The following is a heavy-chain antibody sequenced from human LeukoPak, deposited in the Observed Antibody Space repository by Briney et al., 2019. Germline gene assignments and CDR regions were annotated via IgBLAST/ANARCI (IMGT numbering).Heavy chain of an antibody. J-gene: IGHJ4*02. CDR1: GGSISSYY. CDR2: IYYSGST. CDR3: ARLGGYSYGYPTH. D-gene: IGHD5-18*01. V-gene: IGHV4-59*08. Sequence: PSETLSLTCTVSGGSISSYYWSWIRQPPGKGLEWIGYIYYSGSTNYNPSLKSRVTISVDTSKNQFSLKLSSVTAADTAVYYCARLGGYSYGYPTHWGQGTLVTVSS.